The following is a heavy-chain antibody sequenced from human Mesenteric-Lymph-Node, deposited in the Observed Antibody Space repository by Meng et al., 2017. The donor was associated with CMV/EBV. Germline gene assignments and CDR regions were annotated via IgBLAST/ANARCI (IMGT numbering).Heavy chain of an antibody. J-gene: IGHJ5*02. D-gene: IGHD6-19*01. Sequence: ASVKVSCKASGYTFTGYYMHWVRQAPGQGLEWMGWINPNSGGTNYAQKFQGRVTMTRDTSISTAYMELSSLRSDDTAVYYCARDLIGGARIAVAGNWFDPWGQGTLVTVSS. V-gene: IGHV1-2*02. CDR3: ARDLIGGARIAVAGNWFDP. CDR1: GYTFTGYY. CDR2: INPNSGGT.